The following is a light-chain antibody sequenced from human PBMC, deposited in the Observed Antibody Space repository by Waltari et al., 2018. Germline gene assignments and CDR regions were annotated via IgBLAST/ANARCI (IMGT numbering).Light chain of an antibody. V-gene: IGLV1-47*01. CDR1: SSNIGSNY. Sequence: QSVLTQPPSASGTPGQRVTISCSGLSSNIGSNYVYWYQQLPGTAPKLLIYRNNQRPSGVPDRFSGSKSGTSASLAINGLRSEDEADYYCATWDDSLSGWVFGGGTKLTVL. CDR2: RNN. J-gene: IGLJ3*02. CDR3: ATWDDSLSGWV.